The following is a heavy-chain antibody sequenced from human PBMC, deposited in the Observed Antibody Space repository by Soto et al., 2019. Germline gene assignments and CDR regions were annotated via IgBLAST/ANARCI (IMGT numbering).Heavy chain of an antibody. D-gene: IGHD2-2*01. CDR1: GDTFSTYA. V-gene: IGHV1-69*06. CDR3: ASDIAGYCTTTTCYVGVLTAFDY. CDR2: IISIFGTP. J-gene: IGHJ5*01. Sequence: SVKVSCKASGDTFSTYAFTWVRQAPGQGLEWMGAIISIFGTPTYAQKFQGRVTITADKSTTAAYMELSSLRSEDTAVYYCASDIAGYCTTTTCYVGVLTAFDYWGDVTPVPAS.